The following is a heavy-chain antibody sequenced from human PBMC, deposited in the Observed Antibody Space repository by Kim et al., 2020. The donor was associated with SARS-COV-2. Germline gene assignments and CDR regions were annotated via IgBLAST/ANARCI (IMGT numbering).Heavy chain of an antibody. J-gene: IGHJ4*02. D-gene: IGHD1-1*01. V-gene: IGHV3-30*18. CDR3: AKESYNWDGYFFDY. CDR2: ISYDGNKK. Sequence: GGSLRLSCAASGFTFSNYGLNWVRQAPGKGLEWVARISYDGNKKYYVDSVKGRLTISRDNSKNMMYLQMNSLRAEDTAVYYCAKESYNWDGYFFDYWGQGTLVTVSS. CDR1: GFTFSNYG.